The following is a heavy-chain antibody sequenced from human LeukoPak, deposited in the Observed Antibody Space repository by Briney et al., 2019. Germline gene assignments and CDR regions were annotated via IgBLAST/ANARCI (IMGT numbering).Heavy chain of an antibody. D-gene: IGHD4-23*01. CDR2: IHYSGNT. Sequence: SETLSLTCAVSGGSSRSGDYFWSWIRQPPGKGLEWIGHIHYSGNTYYNPSLKSRVSISVDTSRNQFSLKLSSVTAADTAVYYCARENNDYGGKKAFDYWGQGTLVTVSS. CDR3: ARENNDYGGKKAFDY. V-gene: IGHV4-30-4*01. J-gene: IGHJ4*02. CDR1: GGSSRSGDYF.